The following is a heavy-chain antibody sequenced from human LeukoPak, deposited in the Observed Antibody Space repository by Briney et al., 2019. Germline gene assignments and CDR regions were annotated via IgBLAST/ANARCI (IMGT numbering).Heavy chain of an antibody. CDR2: ISSGPNYK. CDR1: RFTLRSYS. CDR3: AREIISLYYMDV. Sequence: PGGXLRLSCAASRFTLRSYSMQWVRQAPGKGLEWVSSISSGPNYKDYADSVKGRFTVSRDDARDSVYLQMNSLKVEDTAVYYCAREIISLYYMDVWGKGTTVTVSS. D-gene: IGHD2/OR15-2a*01. J-gene: IGHJ6*03. V-gene: IGHV3-21*01.